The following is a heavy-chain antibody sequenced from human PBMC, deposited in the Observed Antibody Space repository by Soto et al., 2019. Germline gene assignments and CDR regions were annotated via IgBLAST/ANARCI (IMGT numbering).Heavy chain of an antibody. D-gene: IGHD5-18*01. CDR2: ISWNSGDI. V-gene: IGHV3-9*01. Sequence: EVQLVESGGDLVQPGRSLRLSCAASGFTFDDYAMHWVRLAPGKGLEWVSGISWNSGDIYYADSVKGRFTISRDNAMNSLYLQMNSLRPDDTAMYYCAKDAIHVLLGYTYGAGGMDVWGQGTTVTVSS. CDR3: AKDAIHVLLGYTYGAGGMDV. J-gene: IGHJ6*02. CDR1: GFTFDDYA.